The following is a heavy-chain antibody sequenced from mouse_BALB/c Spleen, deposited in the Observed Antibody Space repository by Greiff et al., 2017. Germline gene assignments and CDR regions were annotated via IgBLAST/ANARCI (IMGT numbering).Heavy chain of an antibody. CDR2: ISSGGST. Sequence: EVKLVESGGGLVKPGGSLKLSCAASGFTFSSYAMSWVRQTPEKRLEWVASISSGGSTYYPDSVKGRFTISRDNARNILYLQMSSLRSEDTAMYYCARGSVTTAFDVWGAGTTVTVSS. V-gene: IGHV5-6-5*01. D-gene: IGHD1-2*01. CDR1: GFTFSSYA. CDR3: ARGSVTTAFDV. J-gene: IGHJ1*01.